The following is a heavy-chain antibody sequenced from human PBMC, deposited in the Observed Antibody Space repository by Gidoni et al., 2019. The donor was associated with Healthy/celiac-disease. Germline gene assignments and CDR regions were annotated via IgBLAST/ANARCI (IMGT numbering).Heavy chain of an antibody. CDR1: GFTFSSYG. V-gene: IGHV3-21*01. D-gene: IGHD3-3*01. Sequence: EVQLVESGGGLVKPGGSLRLSCAASGFTFSSYGMNWVRQAPGKGLELVSSMSSSSSYIYYADSVKGRVTISRDNAKNSLYLQMNSLRAEDTAVYYCATQPKEWLSSEDAFDIWGQGTMVTVSS. CDR3: ATQPKEWLSSEDAFDI. J-gene: IGHJ3*02. CDR2: MSSSSSYI.